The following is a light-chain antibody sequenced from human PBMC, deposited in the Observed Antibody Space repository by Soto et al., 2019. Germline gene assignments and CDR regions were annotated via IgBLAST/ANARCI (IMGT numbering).Light chain of an antibody. V-gene: IGKV1-33*01. CDR1: HDVSRN. Sequence: DIQMTQSPSSLSASVGDRVTIACQSSHDVSRNLNWFQQKPGEAPKLLIYDASNLESGVPSRFSASGSGTDFTFTISSLQPEDVATYYCQQYNSRLSFGGGTEIELK. CDR3: QQYNSRLS. CDR2: DAS. J-gene: IGKJ4*01.